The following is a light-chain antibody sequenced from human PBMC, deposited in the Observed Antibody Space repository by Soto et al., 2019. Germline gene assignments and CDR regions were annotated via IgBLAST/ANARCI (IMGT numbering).Light chain of an antibody. CDR3: QQFNNWPPKT. J-gene: IGKJ4*01. CDR2: GAS. V-gene: IGKV3-15*01. CDR1: QSVSSGH. Sequence: EIVLTQSPGTLSLSPGERATLSCRASQSVSSGHLAWYQQKPGQAPRLLIYGASIRATGIPARFSGSGSGTEFTLTINGLQSEDFAVYYCQQFNNWPPKTFGGGTKVDIK.